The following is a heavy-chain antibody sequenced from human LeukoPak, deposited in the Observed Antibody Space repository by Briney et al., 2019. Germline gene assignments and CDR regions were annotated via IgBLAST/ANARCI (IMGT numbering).Heavy chain of an antibody. V-gene: IGHV4-59*01. J-gene: IGHJ6*02. Sequence: SETLSLTCTVSGASIRSSYWSWIRQPPGKGLEWIGFAHSSGTTNYNPSLKSRVTISVDTSKNQFSLKLSSVTAADTAVYYCARDKRMGYYYYYGMDVWGQGTTVTVSS. D-gene: IGHD5-24*01. CDR3: ARDKRMGYYYYYGMDV. CDR2: AHSSGTT. CDR1: GASIRSSY.